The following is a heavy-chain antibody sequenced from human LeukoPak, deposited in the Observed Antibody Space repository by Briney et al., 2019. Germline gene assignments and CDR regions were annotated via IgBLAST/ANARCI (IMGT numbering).Heavy chain of an antibody. Sequence: SGGSLRLSCAASGFTFSSYAMSWVRQAPGKGLEWVPAISGSGGSTYYADSVKGRFTISRDNSKNTLYLQMNSLRAEDTAVYYCAKKGATTGDFDYWGQGTLVTVSS. D-gene: IGHD1-26*01. CDR3: AKKGATTGDFDY. CDR1: GFTFSSYA. V-gene: IGHV3-23*01. CDR2: ISGSGGST. J-gene: IGHJ4*02.